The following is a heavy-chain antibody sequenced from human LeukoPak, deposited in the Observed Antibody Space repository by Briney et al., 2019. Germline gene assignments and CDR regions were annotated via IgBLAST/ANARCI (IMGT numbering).Heavy chain of an antibody. J-gene: IGHJ4*02. CDR3: ARHYDSNSYGPGY. Sequence: AGVSLRLSCAASGFTFSSYSLNWVRQAPGKGLEWVSSISSSSSYIYYADSVKGRFTTSRDNAKNSLYLQMNSLRAEDTAVYYCARHYDSNSYGPGYWGQGTLVTVSS. CDR1: GFTFSSYS. D-gene: IGHD3-22*01. V-gene: IGHV3-21*01. CDR2: ISSSSSYI.